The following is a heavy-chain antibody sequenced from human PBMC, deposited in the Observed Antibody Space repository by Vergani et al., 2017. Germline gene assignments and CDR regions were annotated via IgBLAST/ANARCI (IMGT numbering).Heavy chain of an antibody. V-gene: IGHV1-2*02. CDR1: GYTFTGYY. Sequence: QVQLVQSGAEVKKPGASVKVSCKASGYTFTGYYMHWVRQAPGQGLEWMGWINPNSGGTNYAQKFQGRVTMTRDTSISTAYMELSRLRSDDTAVYYCAREKRQQLPKWEVYYYYYYMDVWSKGTTVTVSS. CDR2: INPNSGGT. J-gene: IGHJ6*03. D-gene: IGHD6-13*01. CDR3: AREKRQQLPKWEVYYYYYYMDV.